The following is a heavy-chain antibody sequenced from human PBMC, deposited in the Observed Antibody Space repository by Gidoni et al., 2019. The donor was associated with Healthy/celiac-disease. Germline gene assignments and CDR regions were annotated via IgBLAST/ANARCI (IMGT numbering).Heavy chain of an antibody. V-gene: IGHV3-48*01. CDR3: ARDLRVEATRYFDL. CDR1: GFTFSSYS. CDR2: ISSSSSTI. J-gene: IGHJ2*01. D-gene: IGHD1-26*01. Sequence: ESGGGLVQPGGSLRLSCAASGFTFSSYSMNWVRQAPKKGLEWVSYISSSSSTIYYADSVKGRFTISRDNAKNSLYLQMNSLRAEDTAVYYCARDLRVEATRYFDLWGRGTLVTVSS.